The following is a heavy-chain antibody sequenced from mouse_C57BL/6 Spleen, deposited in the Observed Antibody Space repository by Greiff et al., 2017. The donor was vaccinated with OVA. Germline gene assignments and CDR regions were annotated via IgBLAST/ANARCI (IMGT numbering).Heavy chain of an antibody. CDR2: INPSNGGT. Sequence: QVQLQQPGPELVKPGASVKLCCKASGYTFTSYWMHWVKQRPGQGLEWIGNINPSNGGTNYNEKFKSKATLTVDKSSSTAYMQLSSLTSEDSAVYYCARGGGLLPYAMDYWGQGTSVTVSS. J-gene: IGHJ4*01. V-gene: IGHV1-53*01. CDR3: ARGGGLLPYAMDY. CDR1: GYTFTSYW. D-gene: IGHD2-3*01.